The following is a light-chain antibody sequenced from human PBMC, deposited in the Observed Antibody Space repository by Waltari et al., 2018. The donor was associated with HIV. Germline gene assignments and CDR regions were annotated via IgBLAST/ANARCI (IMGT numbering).Light chain of an antibody. CDR3: QQYYTYPPT. V-gene: IGKV1-8*01. CDR2: GAS. CDR1: QGISSY. J-gene: IGKJ1*01. Sequence: AIRMTQSPTPFSASTGDRVTITCRASQGISSYLAWYQQKPGKAPKLLIYGASTLQSRVPSRFSGSGSGTDFTLTINCLQSEDFATYYCQQYYTYPPTFGQGTKVEIK.